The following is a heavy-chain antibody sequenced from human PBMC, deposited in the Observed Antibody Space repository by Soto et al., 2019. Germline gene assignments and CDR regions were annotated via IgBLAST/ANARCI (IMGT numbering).Heavy chain of an antibody. V-gene: IGHV4-59*11. Sequence: PSETLSLTCTISGGSISTHYWSWIRQPPGKGLEWIGYIYYSGSTNYNPSLKSRVTISLDTSKNQFSLKLSSVTAADTAVYYCALTDYSNDGWFDPWGQGTLVTVSS. CDR2: IYYSGST. D-gene: IGHD4-4*01. CDR1: GGSISTHY. CDR3: ALTDYSNDGWFDP. J-gene: IGHJ5*02.